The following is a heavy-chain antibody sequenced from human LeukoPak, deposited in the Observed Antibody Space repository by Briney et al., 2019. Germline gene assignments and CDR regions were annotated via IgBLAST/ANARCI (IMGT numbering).Heavy chain of an antibody. D-gene: IGHD2-21*01. V-gene: IGHV3-23*01. CDR2: IYESGQTT. CDR3: AKDYRIGYSDHFDY. CDR1: GFTFSSHA. J-gene: IGHJ4*02. Sequence: GGSLRLPCVGSGFTFSSHAMSWVRQAPEKGLEWVSGIYESGQTTHYADSVKGRFSISRDNSKNTLYLQMDSLRGEDTAIYYCAKDYRIGYSDHFDYWGQGALVTVSS.